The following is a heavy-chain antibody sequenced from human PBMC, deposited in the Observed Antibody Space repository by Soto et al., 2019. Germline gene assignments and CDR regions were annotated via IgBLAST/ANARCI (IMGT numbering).Heavy chain of an antibody. CDR1: GGSISSYY. V-gene: IGHV4-59*08. CDR3: ASRWGRDFDI. J-gene: IGHJ3*02. D-gene: IGHD1-26*01. CDR2: IYYSGST. Sequence: PSETLSLTCTVSGGSISSYYWNWIRQPPGKGLEWIGYIYYSGSTNYNPSLKSRVTISVDTSRNQFSLKLSSVTAADTAVYYCASRWGRDFDIWVHGTMVTVPS.